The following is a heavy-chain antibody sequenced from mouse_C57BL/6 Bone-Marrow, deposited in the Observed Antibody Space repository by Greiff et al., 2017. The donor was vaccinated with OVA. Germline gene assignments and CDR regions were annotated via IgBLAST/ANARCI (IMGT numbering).Heavy chain of an antibody. V-gene: IGHV5-12*01. J-gene: IGHJ4*01. Sequence: EVKLMESGGGLVKPGGSLKLSCAASGFTFSSYTMYWVRQTPEKRLEWVAYISNGGGSTYYPDTVKGRFTISRDNAKNTLYLQMSRLKSEDTAMYYCARHYGSTYAMDYWGQGTSVTVSS. D-gene: IGHD1-1*01. CDR2: ISNGGGST. CDR1: GFTFSSYT. CDR3: ARHYGSTYAMDY.